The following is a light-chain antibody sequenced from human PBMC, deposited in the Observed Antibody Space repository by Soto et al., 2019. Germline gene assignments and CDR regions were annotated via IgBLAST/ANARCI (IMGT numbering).Light chain of an antibody. CDR3: QQYGSSPKT. CDR1: QSVISN. J-gene: IGKJ1*01. V-gene: IGKV3-20*01. CDR2: GAS. Sequence: EIVLTQSPGTLSLSPGERATLSCRASQSVISNLAWYQQKPGQAPRLLIYGASSRATGIPDRFSGSGSGTDFTLTISRLEPEDFAVYYCQQYGSSPKTFGQGTKVDIK.